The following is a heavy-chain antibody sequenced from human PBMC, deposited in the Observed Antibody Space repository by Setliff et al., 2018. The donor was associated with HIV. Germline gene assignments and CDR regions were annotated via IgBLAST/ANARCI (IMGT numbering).Heavy chain of an antibody. CDR1: GYTFTSYG. CDR3: ARDPSSWFYFDY. D-gene: IGHD6-13*01. J-gene: IGHJ4*02. V-gene: IGHV1-18*01. CDR2: ISAYNGNT. Sequence: ASVKVSCKASGYTFTSYGSSWVRQAPGQGLEWMGWISAYNGNTNYAQKLQGRATMTTDTSTRTAYMELRSLRSDDTAVYYCARDPSSWFYFDYWGQGTLVTVSS.